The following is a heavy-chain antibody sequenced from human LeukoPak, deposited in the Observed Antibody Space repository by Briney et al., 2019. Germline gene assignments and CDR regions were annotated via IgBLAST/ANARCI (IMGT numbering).Heavy chain of an antibody. CDR1: GFTFSNYW. CDR3: ARPLDYYDYVWGNYRPSGWFDP. D-gene: IGHD3-16*02. Sequence: PGGSLRLSCAASGFTFSNYWMSWVRQAPGKGLEWVANIKQDGSEKYYVDSVKGRFTISRDNAKNSLYLQMNSLRAEDTAVYYCARPLDYYDYVWGNYRPSGWFDPWGQGTLVTVSS. J-gene: IGHJ5*02. CDR2: IKQDGSEK. V-gene: IGHV3-7*01.